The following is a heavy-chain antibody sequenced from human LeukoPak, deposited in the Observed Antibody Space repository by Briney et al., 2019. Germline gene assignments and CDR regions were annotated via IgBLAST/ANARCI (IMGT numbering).Heavy chain of an antibody. CDR2: MWYDESKE. J-gene: IGHJ6*02. V-gene: IGHV3-33*01. CDR3: ARDPYYGSGKYYHGMDL. D-gene: IGHD3-10*01. CDR1: GFTFSNYG. Sequence: PGGSLRLSCVASGFTFSNYGMHWVRQAPGKGLERGAVMWYDESKEYSGDSVKGRFAISRDKSKKTLYLQMSSLRAEDTAVYYCARDPYYGSGKYYHGMDLWGQGTTVTVSS.